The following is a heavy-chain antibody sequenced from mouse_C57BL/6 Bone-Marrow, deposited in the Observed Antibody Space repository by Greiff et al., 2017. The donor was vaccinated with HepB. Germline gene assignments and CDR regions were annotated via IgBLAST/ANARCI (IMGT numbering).Heavy chain of an antibody. CDR1: GYTFTSYW. J-gene: IGHJ2*01. Sequence: EVQLVESGTVLARPGASVKMSCKTSGYTFTSYWMHWVKQRPGQGLEWIGAIYPVNSDTSYNQKFKGKAKLTAVTSASTAYMELSSLTNEDYAVYYCTRDNYDGSSSYVDYWGQGTTLTVSS. D-gene: IGHD1-1*01. CDR2: IYPVNSDT. CDR3: TRDNYDGSSSYVDY. V-gene: IGHV1-5*01.